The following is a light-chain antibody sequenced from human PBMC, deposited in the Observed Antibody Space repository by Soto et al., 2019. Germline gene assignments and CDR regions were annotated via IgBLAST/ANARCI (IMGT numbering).Light chain of an antibody. CDR1: SSDVGSYNL. CDR2: EGS. CDR3: SLYTTASTYV. V-gene: IGLV2-14*02. J-gene: IGLJ1*01. Sequence: QSVLTQPASVSGSPGQSITISCTGTSSDVGSYNLVSWYQQHPGKAPKLMIYEGSKRPSGIPDRFSGSKSGNTASLTISGLQAEDEAEYYCSLYTTASTYVFGTGTKLTVL.